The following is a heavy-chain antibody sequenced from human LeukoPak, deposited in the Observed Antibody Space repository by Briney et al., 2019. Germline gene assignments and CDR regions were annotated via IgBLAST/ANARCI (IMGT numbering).Heavy chain of an antibody. Sequence: GGSLRLSCAASGFTFSSYWMSWVRQAPGKGLEWVANIKQDGSEKYYVDSVKGRFTISRDNAKNSLYLQMNSLRAEDTAVYYCARSSVDTATVTIVHYYYYGMDVWGQGTTVTVSS. J-gene: IGHJ6*02. V-gene: IGHV3-7*01. D-gene: IGHD5-18*01. CDR2: IKQDGSEK. CDR3: ARSSVDTATVTIVHYYYYGMDV. CDR1: GFTFSSYW.